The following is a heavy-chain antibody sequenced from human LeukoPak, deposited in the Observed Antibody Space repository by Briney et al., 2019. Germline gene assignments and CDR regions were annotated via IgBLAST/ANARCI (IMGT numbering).Heavy chain of an antibody. V-gene: IGHV4-59*01. CDR2: IYYSGST. CDR3: AREGYSSSWYEDDAFDI. D-gene: IGHD6-13*01. CDR1: GGSISSYY. Sequence: ASETLFLTCTVSGGSISSYYWSWIRQPPGKGLEWIGYIYYSGSTNYNPSLKSRVTISVDTSKNQFSLKLSSVTAADTAVYYCAREGYSSSWYEDDAFDIWGQGTMVTVSS. J-gene: IGHJ3*02.